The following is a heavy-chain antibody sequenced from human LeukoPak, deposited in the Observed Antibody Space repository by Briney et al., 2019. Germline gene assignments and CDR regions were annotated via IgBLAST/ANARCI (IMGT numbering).Heavy chain of an antibody. CDR2: LSSNGGST. J-gene: IGHJ3*02. D-gene: IGHD1-26*01. V-gene: IGHV3-64*01. Sequence: GGSLRLSCVVSGVTFSSYAMHWVRQAPGKGLEYVSALSSNGGSTYYANSVKGRFTISRDNSKNTLYLQMNSLRAEDTAVCYCARDPIVGATVFAFDIWGQGTMVTVSS. CDR1: GVTFSSYA. CDR3: ARDPIVGATVFAFDI.